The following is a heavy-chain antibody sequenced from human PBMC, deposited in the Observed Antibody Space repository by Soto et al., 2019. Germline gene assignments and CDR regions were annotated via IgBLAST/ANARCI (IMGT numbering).Heavy chain of an antibody. CDR1: GYTFTSFG. V-gene: IGHV1-18*04. Sequence: ASVKVSCKASGYTFTSFGVSWVRQAPGQGLEWMGWTSTYNGNTNYAQKVQGRVTMTTDTSTSTAYMELRSLRSDDTAVYYCARVLTGNVLDYWGQGTLVTVSS. D-gene: IGHD1-1*01. CDR3: ARVLTGNVLDY. CDR2: TSTYNGNT. J-gene: IGHJ4*02.